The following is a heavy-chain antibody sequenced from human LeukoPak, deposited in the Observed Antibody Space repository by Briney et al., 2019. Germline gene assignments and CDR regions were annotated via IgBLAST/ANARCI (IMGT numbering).Heavy chain of an antibody. CDR1: GFPFSSYA. D-gene: IGHD1-26*01. CDR3: ARARVGDPTDY. CDR2: VHGDGNNI. J-gene: IGHJ4*02. Sequence: GGSLRLSCAASGFPFSSYAMYWVRQAPGEGLVWVSRVHGDGNNIGYADFVEGRFTISRDNAKNTLYLEMSSLRREDTAVYYCARARVGDPTDYWGQGTLVTVSS. V-gene: IGHV3-74*01.